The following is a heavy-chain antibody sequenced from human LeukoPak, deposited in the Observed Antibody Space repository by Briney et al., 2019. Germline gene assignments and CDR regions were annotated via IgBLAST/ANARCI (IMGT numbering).Heavy chain of an antibody. D-gene: IGHD6-13*01. V-gene: IGHV1-18*01. CDR2: ISAYNGNT. CDR1: GYTFTSYG. J-gene: IGHJ5*02. CDR3: ARLRPGISKYWFDP. Sequence: RASVKVSCKASGYTFTSYGISWVRQAPGQGLEWMGWISAYNGNTNYAQKLQGRVTMTTDTSTSTAYMELRSLRSDDTAVYYCARLRPGISKYWFDPWGQGTLVTVSS.